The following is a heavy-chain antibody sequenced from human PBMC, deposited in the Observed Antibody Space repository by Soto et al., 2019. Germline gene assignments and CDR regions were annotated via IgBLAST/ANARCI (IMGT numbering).Heavy chain of an antibody. CDR2: IKSKTDGGTT. D-gene: IGHD2-21*02. J-gene: IGHJ6*02. CDR3: TTDIVVVTETGMDV. V-gene: IGHV3-15*07. CDR1: GGTSINPG. Sequence: GVPLRVPCGAAGGTSINPGMNWISQAQGKGLEWVDRIKSKTDGGTTDYAAPVKGRFTISRDDSKNTLYLQMNSLKTEDTAVYYCTTDIVVVTETGMDVWGQGATVTVSS.